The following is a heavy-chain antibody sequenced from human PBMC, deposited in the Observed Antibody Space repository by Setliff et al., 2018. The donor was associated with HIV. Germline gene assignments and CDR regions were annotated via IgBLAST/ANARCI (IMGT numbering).Heavy chain of an antibody. J-gene: IGHJ4*02. CDR2: IHNTGST. Sequence: SETLSLTCTVSGGSTSSYFWSWIRQSPGKGLEWIGYIHNTGSTDSNPSLKSRVTMSVATSKNQFSLKLRSVTAADTAVYYCARGEILQWSDYWGQGTLVTVS. V-gene: IGHV4-59*01. CDR1: GGSTSSYF. CDR3: ARGEILQWSDY. D-gene: IGHD2-15*01.